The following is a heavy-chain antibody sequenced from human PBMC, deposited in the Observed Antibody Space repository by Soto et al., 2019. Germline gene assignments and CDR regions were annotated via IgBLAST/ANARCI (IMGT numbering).Heavy chain of an antibody. CDR2: ISVYSGKT. CDR1: GYTFSSYG. V-gene: IGHV1-18*04. Sequence: ASVKVSCKASGYTFSSYGITWVRQAPGQGLEWMGWISVYSGKTSYAQKLQDRVTMSTDTSTSTAYMELRSLRSDDTAFYSCARSAMAGDYYYYGMDVWGRGTTVTVSS. J-gene: IGHJ6*02. CDR3: ARSAMAGDYYYYGMDV. D-gene: IGHD6-19*01.